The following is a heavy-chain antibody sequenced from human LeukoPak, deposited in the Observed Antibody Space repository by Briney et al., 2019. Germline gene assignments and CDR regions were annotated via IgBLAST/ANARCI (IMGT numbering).Heavy chain of an antibody. CDR3: ARLGCGTTGCSTMRAFDI. CDR2: IFYSGST. J-gene: IGHJ3*02. D-gene: IGHD2-2*01. V-gene: IGHV4-39*01. Sequence: PSETLSLTCTVSGGSINSTIYYWGWIRQPPGKGLEWIGNIFYSGSTYYNPSLKSRVTISVDTSRNQFSLKLNSVTAADTAVFYCARLGCGTTGCSTMRAFDIWGQGTVVTVSS. CDR1: GGSINSTIYY.